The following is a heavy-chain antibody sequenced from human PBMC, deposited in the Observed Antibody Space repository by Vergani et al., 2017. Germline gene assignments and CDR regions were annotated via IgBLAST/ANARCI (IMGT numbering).Heavy chain of an antibody. CDR2: IYYTGSA. V-gene: IGHV4-39*01. Sequence: QLQLHKSGPGLVKPSETLSLTCTLSGGSISSSCHFWGWLRQTPGKGLEWIGSIYYTGSAYYNPSLKSRVSISVDASKNQFSLKLSSVTAADSAVYYCARHDSGHYDASYYGLDVWGQGTTVTVSS. J-gene: IGHJ6*02. CDR1: GGSISSSCHF. CDR3: ARHDSGHYDASYYGLDV. D-gene: IGHD3-16*01.